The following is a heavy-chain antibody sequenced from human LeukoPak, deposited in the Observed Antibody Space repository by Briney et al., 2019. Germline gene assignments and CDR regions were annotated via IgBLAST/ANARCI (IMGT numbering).Heavy chain of an antibody. V-gene: IGHV4-59*02. D-gene: IGHD7-27*01. Sequence: PSETLSLPCTISGVSVSDYYWSWIRQSPGKGLEWIGYIYHTGSTSYSPSLKSRVTISAETSQNKFSLKLSSVTAADTAVYYCASRKLGNDYWGQGTLATVSS. CDR1: GVSVSDYY. J-gene: IGHJ4*02. CDR3: ASRKLGNDY. CDR2: IYHTGST.